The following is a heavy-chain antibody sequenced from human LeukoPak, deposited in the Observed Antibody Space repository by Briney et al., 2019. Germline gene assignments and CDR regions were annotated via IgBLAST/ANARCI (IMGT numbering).Heavy chain of an antibody. D-gene: IGHD5-18*01. V-gene: IGHV4-38-2*02. CDR1: GYSISSGYY. CDR3: ARLRGYSYAGDY. CDR2: IYHSGST. Sequence: SETLSLTCTVSGYSISSGYYWGWIRQPPGKGLEWIGSIYHSGSTYYNPSLKSRVTISVDTSKNQFSLKLSSVTAADTAVYYCARLRGYSYAGDYWGQGSLVTVSS. J-gene: IGHJ4*02.